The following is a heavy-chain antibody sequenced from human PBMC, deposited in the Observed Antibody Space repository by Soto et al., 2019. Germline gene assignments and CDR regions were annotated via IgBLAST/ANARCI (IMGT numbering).Heavy chain of an antibody. CDR1: GFMFNTYW. D-gene: IGHD1-1*01. CDR2: INGDGSGI. CDR3: ARDRSYNMDV. J-gene: IGHJ6*02. V-gene: IGHV3-74*01. Sequence: GGSLRLSCTASGFMFNTYWFHWVRQAPGKGLTWVSRINGDGSGINYADSVKGRFTISRDNAKNTLYLQMSSLRAEDSAVYYCARDRSYNMDVWGQGTTVTVS.